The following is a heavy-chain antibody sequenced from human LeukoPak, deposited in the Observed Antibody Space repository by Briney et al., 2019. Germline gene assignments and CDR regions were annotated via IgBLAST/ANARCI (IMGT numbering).Heavy chain of an antibody. D-gene: IGHD6-19*01. CDR1: GFTFSSYG. Sequence: GGSLRLSCTASGFTFSSYGMHWVRQAPGKGLEWVAFIRYDGSNKYYTDSVKGRFTISRDNSKNTLHLQMNSLRAEDTAVYYCAKDSVGLYSSGWYADYWGQGTLVTVSS. CDR3: AKDSVGLYSSGWYADY. V-gene: IGHV3-30*02. CDR2: IRYDGSNK. J-gene: IGHJ4*02.